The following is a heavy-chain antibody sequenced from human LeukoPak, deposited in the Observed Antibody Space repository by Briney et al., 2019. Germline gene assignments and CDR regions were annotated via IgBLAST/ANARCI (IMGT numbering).Heavy chain of an antibody. Sequence: SETLSLTCTVSGGSISSYYWSWIRQPPGKGLEWIGYIYYSGSTNYNPSLKSRVTISVDTSKNQFSLKLSSVTAADTAVYYCARNLNPRYYFDYWGQGTLVTVSS. V-gene: IGHV4-59*08. D-gene: IGHD1-14*01. J-gene: IGHJ4*02. CDR3: ARNLNPRYYFDY. CDR1: GGSISSYY. CDR2: IYYSGST.